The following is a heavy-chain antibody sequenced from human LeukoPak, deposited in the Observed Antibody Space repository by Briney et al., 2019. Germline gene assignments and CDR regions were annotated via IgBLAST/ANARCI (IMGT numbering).Heavy chain of an antibody. CDR3: AVGEQYRAFDY. J-gene: IGHJ4*02. D-gene: IGHD3-10*01. Sequence: KLQGRVTMTTDTSTSTAYMELRSLRSDDTAVYYCAVGEQYRAFDYWGQGTLVTVSS. V-gene: IGHV1-18*01.